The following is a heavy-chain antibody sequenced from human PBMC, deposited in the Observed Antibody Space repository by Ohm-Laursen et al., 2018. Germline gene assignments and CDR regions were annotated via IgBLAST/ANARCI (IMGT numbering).Heavy chain of an antibody. CDR3: ARGYESSSRVTFGY. D-gene: IGHD2-15*01. CDR1: GGSISSYY. V-gene: IGHV4-59*08. J-gene: IGHJ4*02. Sequence: SDTLSLTCTVSGGSISSYYWSWIRQPPGKGLEWIGYIYYSGSTNYNPSLKSRVTISVDTSKNQFSLKLTSVTAADTAVYFCARGYESSSRVTFGYWGQGTLVTVSS. CDR2: IYYSGST.